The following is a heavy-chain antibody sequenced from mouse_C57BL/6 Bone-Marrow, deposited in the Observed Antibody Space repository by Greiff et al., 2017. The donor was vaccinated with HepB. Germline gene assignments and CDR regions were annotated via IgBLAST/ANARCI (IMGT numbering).Heavy chain of an antibody. Sequence: DVKLVESGPGLAKPSQTLSLTCSVSGYSITSDYWNWIRKFPGNKLEYMGYISYSGSTYYNPYLKSRISITRDTSKNQYYLPLNSLTTEDTATYYCARFYGNLWYFDVWGTGTTVTVSS. CDR2: ISYSGST. CDR1: GYSITSDY. D-gene: IGHD2-1*01. V-gene: IGHV3-8*01. J-gene: IGHJ1*03. CDR3: ARFYGNLWYFDV.